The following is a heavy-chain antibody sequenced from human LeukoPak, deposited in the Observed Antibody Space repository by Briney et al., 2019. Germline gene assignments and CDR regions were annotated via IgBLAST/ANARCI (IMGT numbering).Heavy chain of an antibody. D-gene: IGHD2-15*01. CDR3: ARDPAFYCSGGSCYPY. CDR1: GYTFTSYD. CDR2: INPNSGGT. V-gene: IGHV1-2*02. J-gene: IGHJ4*02. Sequence: ASVKVSCKTSGYTFTSYDINWVRQAPGQGLEWMGWINPNSGGTNYAQKFQGRVTMTRDTSISTAYMELSRLRSDDTAVYYCARDPAFYCSGGSCYPYWGQGTLVTVSS.